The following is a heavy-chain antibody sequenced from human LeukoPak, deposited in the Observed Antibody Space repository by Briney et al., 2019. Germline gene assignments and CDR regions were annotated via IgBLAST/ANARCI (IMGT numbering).Heavy chain of an antibody. D-gene: IGHD3-3*01. CDR3: ARGTHNDFWSGYYRYYYYMDV. Sequence: PGGSLRLSXAASGFTFRSYWMSWVRQAPGKGLEWVANIKQDGSEKYYVDSVKGRFTISRGNAKNSLYLQMNSLRAEDTAVYYCARGTHNDFWSGYYRYYYYMDVWGKGTTVTVSS. CDR1: GFTFRSYW. J-gene: IGHJ6*03. CDR2: IKQDGSEK. V-gene: IGHV3-7*01.